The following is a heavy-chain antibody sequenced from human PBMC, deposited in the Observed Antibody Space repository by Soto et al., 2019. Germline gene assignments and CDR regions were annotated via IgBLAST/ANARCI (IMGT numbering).Heavy chain of an antibody. CDR2: IKSKTDGGTT. CDR3: TTDNKIFGVLYYYYYMDV. Sequence: GGSLRLSCAASGFTFSNAWMSWVRQAPGKGLEWVGRIKSKTDGGTTDYAAPVKGRFTISRDDSKNTLYLQMNSLKTEDTAVYYCTTDNKIFGVLYYYYYMDVWGKGTTVTVSS. V-gene: IGHV3-15*01. J-gene: IGHJ6*03. D-gene: IGHD3-3*01. CDR1: GFTFSNAW.